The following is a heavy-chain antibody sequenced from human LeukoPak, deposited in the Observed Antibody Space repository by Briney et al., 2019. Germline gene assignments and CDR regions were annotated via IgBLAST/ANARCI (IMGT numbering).Heavy chain of an antibody. CDR2: IRGDGRET. CDR1: GFTFGAYY. V-gene: IGHV3-7*03. CDR3: ARGYYYGSGSYYFDY. Sequence: GGSLRLSCAASGFTFGAYYMSWVRQAPGKGLEWVANIRGDGRETFYADSLRGRFSIFRDNARNSVSLQMNGLSAEDTGVYYCARGYYYGSGSYYFDYWGQGTLVTVSS. J-gene: IGHJ4*02. D-gene: IGHD3-10*01.